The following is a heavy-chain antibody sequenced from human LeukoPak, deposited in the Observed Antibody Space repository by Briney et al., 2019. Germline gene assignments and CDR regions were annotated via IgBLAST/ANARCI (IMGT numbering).Heavy chain of an antibody. CDR1: GFTFSSYV. Sequence: GGTLRLSCAASGFTFSSYVMTWVRQAPGKGLEWVSAISGSGDSTYYADSVKGRFTISRDNSKNTLYLQMNSLRAEDTAVYYCARESRGYDILTGKYHRGYYSYYMDVWGKGTTVTVSS. V-gene: IGHV3-23*01. CDR3: ARESRGYDILTGKYHRGYYSYYMDV. CDR2: ISGSGDST. D-gene: IGHD3-9*01. J-gene: IGHJ6*03.